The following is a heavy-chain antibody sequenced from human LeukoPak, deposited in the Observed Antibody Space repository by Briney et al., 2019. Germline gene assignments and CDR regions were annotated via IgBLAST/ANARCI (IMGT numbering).Heavy chain of an antibody. J-gene: IGHJ5*02. CDR3: ARRLPSRSTSNWFDP. D-gene: IGHD2-15*01. CDR2: IYYSGST. V-gene: IGHV4-39*01. Sequence: SETLSRTCTVSGGSIGGGSYYWGWIRQPPGKGLQWIGTIYYSGSTYYNPSLMSRVTISVDTSKNQFSLRLTSVTAADTAVYFCARRLPSRSTSNWFDPWGQGTLVTVSS. CDR1: GGSIGGGSYY.